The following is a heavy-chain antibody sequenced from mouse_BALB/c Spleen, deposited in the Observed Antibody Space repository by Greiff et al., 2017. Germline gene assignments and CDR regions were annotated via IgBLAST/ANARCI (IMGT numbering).Heavy chain of an antibody. CDR2: ISNGGGST. Sequence: EVHLVESGGGLVQPGGSLKLSCAASGFTFSSYTMSWVRQTPEKRLEWVAYISNGGGSTYYPDTVKGRFTISRDNAKNTLYLQMSSLKSEDTAMDYCARGMITTYAMDYWGQGTSVTVSS. V-gene: IGHV5-12-2*01. CDR3: ARGMITTYAMDY. CDR1: GFTFSSYT. D-gene: IGHD2-4*01. J-gene: IGHJ4*01.